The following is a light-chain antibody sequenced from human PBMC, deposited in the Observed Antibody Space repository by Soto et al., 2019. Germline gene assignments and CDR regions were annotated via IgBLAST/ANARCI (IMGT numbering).Light chain of an antibody. CDR2: AAS. CDR1: QSIRTY. Sequence: IQLTQAPTSLFAYVGYRFIITCRAGQSIRTYLNWYQKTKGKAPKVMIYAASSLQSGVPSRLSGSGSGTDLTLTISSLQSEDFATYYCQQHNSSPLTFGGGTKVDIK. J-gene: IGKJ4*01. V-gene: IGKV1-39*01. CDR3: QQHNSSPLT.